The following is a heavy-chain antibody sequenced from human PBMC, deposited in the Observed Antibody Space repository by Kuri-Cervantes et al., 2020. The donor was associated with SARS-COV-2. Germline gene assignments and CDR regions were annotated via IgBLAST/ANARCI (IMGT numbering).Heavy chain of an antibody. V-gene: IGHV5-51*01. J-gene: IGHJ6*03. CDR2: INPGDSDT. Sequence: KVSCKGSGYSFTNYWIGWVRQMPGKGLEWMGIINPGDSDTRYSPSFQGQVTISADQSINTAFLQWSSLKDADTAIYYCARRAYGEEVDYYYMDVWGKGTAVTVSS. CDR3: ARRAYGEEVDYYYMDV. D-gene: IGHD4-17*01. CDR1: GYSFTNYW.